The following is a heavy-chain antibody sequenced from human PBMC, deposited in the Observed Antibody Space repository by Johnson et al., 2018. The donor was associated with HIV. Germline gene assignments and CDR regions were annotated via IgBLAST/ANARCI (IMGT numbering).Heavy chain of an antibody. CDR2: IRYDGSNK. CDR1: GFTFSSYG. V-gene: IGHV3-30*02. J-gene: IGHJ3*02. D-gene: IGHD3-16*01. CDR3: ASALGEDECYDGGGDAFCM. Sequence: QVQLVESGGGVVQPGGSLRLSCAASGFTFSSYGMHWVRQAPGKGLEWVAFIRYDGSNKYYADSVKGRFTISRDNSKNTLYLQMNSLRAEDTAVYYCASALGEDECYDGGGDAFCMWGRGTMVTVSS.